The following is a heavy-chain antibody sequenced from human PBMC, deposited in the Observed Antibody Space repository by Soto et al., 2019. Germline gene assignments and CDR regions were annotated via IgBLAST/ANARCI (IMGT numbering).Heavy chain of an antibody. Sequence: QVQLVQSGAEVKKPGSSVEVSCKASEDTFSSYSIIWVRQAPGQGLECMGRIIPILGITTYAQKFQGRVTITADKSTNTVYMELSSMRCEDTAVYYWARGNWGSFDYWGQGSPVTVSS. D-gene: IGHD7-27*01. CDR3: ARGNWGSFDY. V-gene: IGHV1-69*02. J-gene: IGHJ4*02. CDR1: EDTFSSYS. CDR2: IIPILGIT.